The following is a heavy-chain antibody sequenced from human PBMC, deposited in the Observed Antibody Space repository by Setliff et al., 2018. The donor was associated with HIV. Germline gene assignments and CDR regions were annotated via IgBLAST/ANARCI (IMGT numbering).Heavy chain of an antibody. D-gene: IGHD2-2*01. CDR3: ARERWSRYCSSSSCYRDLDY. J-gene: IGHJ4*02. V-gene: IGHV1-18*01. CDR2: ISAYNGNT. CDR1: GYTFTSYG. Sequence: ASVKVSCKASGYTFTSYGISWVRQAPGQGIEWMGWISAYNGNTNYAQNLQGRVTMTIDTSTSTAYMELRSLRSDDTAVYYCARERWSRYCSSSSCYRDLDYWGQGTLVTVSS.